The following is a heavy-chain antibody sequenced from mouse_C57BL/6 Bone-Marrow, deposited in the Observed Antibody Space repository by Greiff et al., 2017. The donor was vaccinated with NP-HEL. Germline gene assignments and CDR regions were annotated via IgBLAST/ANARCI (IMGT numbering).Heavy chain of an antibody. V-gene: IGHV1-85*01. CDR1: GYTFTSYD. Sequence: QVQLQQSGPELVKPGASVKLSCKASGYTFTSYDINWVKQRPGQGLEWIGWSYPRDGSTKYNEKFKGKATLTVDTSSSTAYMELHSLTSEDSAVYFCARIIPSPYAMDYWGQGTSVTVSS. J-gene: IGHJ4*01. CDR2: SYPRDGST. CDR3: ARIIPSPYAMDY.